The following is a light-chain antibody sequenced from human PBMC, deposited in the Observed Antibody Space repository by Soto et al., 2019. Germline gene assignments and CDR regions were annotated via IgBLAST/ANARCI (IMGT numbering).Light chain of an antibody. CDR1: QDIRNF. Sequence: DIQMTQSPPSLSASVGDRVTITCRASQDIRNFVAWYQQKPGKAPMLLIYAASNLQSGVPSRFSGSGSGTDFTLTINSLQPEDVATYSCQKYSSVPVFGPGTKVEIK. CDR3: QKYSSVPV. CDR2: AAS. J-gene: IGKJ3*01. V-gene: IGKV1-27*01.